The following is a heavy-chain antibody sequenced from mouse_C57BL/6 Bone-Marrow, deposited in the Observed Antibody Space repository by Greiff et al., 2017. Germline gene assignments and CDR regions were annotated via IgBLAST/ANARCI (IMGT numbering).Heavy chain of an antibody. J-gene: IGHJ2*01. D-gene: IGHD1-1*01. CDR1: GYTFTNYW. CDR3: ARHYYGSSYGY. CDR2: IYPGGGYT. Sequence: QVQLQQSGAELVRPGTSVKMSCKASGYTFTNYWIGWAKQRPGHGLGWIGDIYPGGGYTNYNEKFKGKATLTADKSSSTAYMQFSSLTSEDSAIDYCARHYYGSSYGYWGQGTTLTVSA. V-gene: IGHV1-63*01.